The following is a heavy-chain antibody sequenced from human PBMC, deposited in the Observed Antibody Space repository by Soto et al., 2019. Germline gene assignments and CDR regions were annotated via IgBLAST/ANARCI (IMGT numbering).Heavy chain of an antibody. CDR1: GFTFSSYW. CDR3: ARGSMGYYYYYGMDV. Sequence: GGSLRLSCAASGFTFSSYWMHWVRQAPGKGLVWVSRINSDGSSTSYADSVKGRFTISRDNAKNTLYLQMNSLRAEDTAVYYCARGSMGYYYYYGMDVWGQGTTVTVSS. CDR2: INSDGSST. D-gene: IGHD3-10*01. V-gene: IGHV3-74*01. J-gene: IGHJ6*02.